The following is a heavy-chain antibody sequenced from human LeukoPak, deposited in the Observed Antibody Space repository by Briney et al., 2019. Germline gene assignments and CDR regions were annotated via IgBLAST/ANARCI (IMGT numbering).Heavy chain of an antibody. Sequence: PGRSLRLSCAASGFTFSSYAMSWVRQAPGKGLEWVSAISGSGGSTYYADSVKGRFTISRDNSKNTLYLQMNSLRAEDTAVYYCAKAIAARLYYFDYWGQGTLVTVSS. CDR3: AKAIAARLYYFDY. J-gene: IGHJ4*02. D-gene: IGHD6-6*01. V-gene: IGHV3-23*01. CDR1: GFTFSSYA. CDR2: ISGSGGST.